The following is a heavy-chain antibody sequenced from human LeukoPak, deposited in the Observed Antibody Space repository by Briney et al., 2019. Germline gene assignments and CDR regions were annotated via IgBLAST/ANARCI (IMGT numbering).Heavy chain of an antibody. CDR2: ISGDGSTT. Sequence: AGGSLRLSCAASGFTFSSYWMHWVRQAPGKGLAWVSRISGDGSTTYYADSVRGRFTISRDNSKNTLYLQMNSLRAEDTAVYYCAKVDNSGSYFEYWGQGTLVTVSS. CDR3: AKVDNSGSYFEY. D-gene: IGHD6-19*01. V-gene: IGHV3-74*01. J-gene: IGHJ4*02. CDR1: GFTFSSYW.